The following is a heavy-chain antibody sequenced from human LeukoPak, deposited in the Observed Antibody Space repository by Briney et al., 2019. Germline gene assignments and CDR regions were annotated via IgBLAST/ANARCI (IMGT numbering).Heavy chain of an antibody. J-gene: IGHJ4*02. D-gene: IGHD6-6*01. Sequence: PSETLSLTCTVSGGSISSSNYFWGWIRQPPGKGLEWIGSIYYSGTTYYNPSLKSRVSISVDRSKNQFSLRLGSVTAADTAVYYCARGDSSSDYFDYWGQGTLVTISA. CDR3: ARGDSSSDYFDY. V-gene: IGHV4-39*07. CDR1: GGSISSSNYF. CDR2: IYYSGTT.